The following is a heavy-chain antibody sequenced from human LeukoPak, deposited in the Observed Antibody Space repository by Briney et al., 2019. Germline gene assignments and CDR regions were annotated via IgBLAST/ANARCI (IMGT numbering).Heavy chain of an antibody. J-gene: IGHJ4*02. CDR3: ASSPYHSYSSFMLEGNGSPLFFDY. D-gene: IGHD6-6*01. CDR2: IIPIFGTA. V-gene: IGHV1-69*01. Sequence: ASVKVSCKASGGTFSSYAISWVRQAPGQGLEWMGGIIPIFGTANYAQKFQGRVTITADESTSTAYMELSSLRSEDTAVYYCASSPYHSYSSFMLEGNGSPLFFDYWGQGTLVTVSS. CDR1: GGTFSSYA.